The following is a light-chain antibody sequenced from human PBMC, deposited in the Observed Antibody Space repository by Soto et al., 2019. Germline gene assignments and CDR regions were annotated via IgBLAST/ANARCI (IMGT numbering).Light chain of an antibody. V-gene: IGKV3-20*01. Sequence: IVLTQSPGTLSLSPGERATLSCRASQPVNSGYLAWYQQKPGQAPRLLMYGVSTRDTGIPDRFSGSGAGTDFTLTISRLEPGDFAVCYCQVYGSSPKTFGQGTKVDIK. CDR1: QPVNSGY. CDR2: GVS. J-gene: IGKJ1*01. CDR3: QVYGSSPKT.